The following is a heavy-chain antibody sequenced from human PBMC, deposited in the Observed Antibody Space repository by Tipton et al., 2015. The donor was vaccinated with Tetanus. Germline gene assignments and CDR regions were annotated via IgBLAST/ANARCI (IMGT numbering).Heavy chain of an antibody. CDR2: ISSSSSTI. CDR1: GFTFSSYS. D-gene: IGHD4-17*01. CDR3: ARDPAGYGDYEEGGATFDY. Sequence: SLRLSCAASGFTFSSYSMNWVHQAPGKGLEWVSYISSSSSTIYYADSVKGRFTISRDNAKNSLYLQMNSLRAEDTAVYYCARDPAGYGDYEEGGATFDYWGQGTLVTVSS. V-gene: IGHV3-48*01. J-gene: IGHJ4*02.